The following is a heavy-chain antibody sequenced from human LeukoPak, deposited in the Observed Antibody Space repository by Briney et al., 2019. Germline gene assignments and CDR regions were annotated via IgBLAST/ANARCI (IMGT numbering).Heavy chain of an antibody. CDR2: FDPEDGET. CDR1: GYTLTELS. Sequence: ASVKVSCKVSGYTLTELSMHWVRQAPGKGLEWIGGFDPEDGETIYAQKFQGRVTMTEDTSTDTAYMELSSLRSEDTAVYYCATLTYDILTGTHLGSMDVWGKGTTVTVSS. D-gene: IGHD3-9*01. CDR3: ATLTYDILTGTHLGSMDV. V-gene: IGHV1-24*01. J-gene: IGHJ6*04.